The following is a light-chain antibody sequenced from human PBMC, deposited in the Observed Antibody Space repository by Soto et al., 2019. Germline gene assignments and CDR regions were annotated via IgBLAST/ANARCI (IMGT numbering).Light chain of an antibody. CDR3: NSFAGSAHVV. J-gene: IGLJ2*01. CDR2: DVS. CDR1: SSDVGAYNY. Sequence: QSALAQPPSASGSPGQSVTISCTGTSSDVGAYNYVSWYQQHPGKATKLIIFDVSQRPSGVPDRFSGSKSGNTASLTVSGLQAEDEAVYYCNSFAGSAHVVFGGGTKLTVL. V-gene: IGLV2-8*01.